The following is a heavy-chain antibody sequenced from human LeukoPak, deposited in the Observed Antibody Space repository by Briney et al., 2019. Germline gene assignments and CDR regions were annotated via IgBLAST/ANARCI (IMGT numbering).Heavy chain of an antibody. CDR3: ARWDIVVVPAAMGGGWFDP. CDR1: GGTFSSYA. Sequence: ASVKVSCKASGGTFSSYAIGWVRQAPGQGLEWMGGIIPIFGTANYAQKFQGRVTITTDESTTTAYMELSSLRSEGTALYYCARWDIVVVPAAMGGGWFDPWGQGILVTVSS. D-gene: IGHD2-2*01. CDR2: IIPIFGTA. J-gene: IGHJ5*02. V-gene: IGHV1-69*05.